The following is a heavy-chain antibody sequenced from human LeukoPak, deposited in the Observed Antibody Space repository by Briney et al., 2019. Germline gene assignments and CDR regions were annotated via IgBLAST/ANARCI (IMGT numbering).Heavy chain of an antibody. D-gene: IGHD4-23*01. Sequence: GGSLRLSCAASGFTFTNYAMAWVRQAPGKGLEWVSAFGGGSAYYADSVKGRFTISRDNSKNTLYLQVNSLRADDTAVYYCATFYGGNSRGAFDIWGQGTMVTVSS. CDR3: ATFYGGNSRGAFDI. J-gene: IGHJ3*02. V-gene: IGHV3-23*01. CDR2: FGGGSA. CDR1: GFTFTNYA.